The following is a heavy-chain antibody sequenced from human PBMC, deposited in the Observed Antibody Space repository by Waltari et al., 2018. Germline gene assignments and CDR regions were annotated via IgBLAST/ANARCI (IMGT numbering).Heavy chain of an antibody. J-gene: IGHJ4*02. CDR3: ARDLVVGSGDY. D-gene: IGHD1-26*01. V-gene: IGHV1-2*02. CDR1: GYTFTGYQ. Sequence: QVHLVQSGAEVKKPGASVKVSCKASGYTFTGYQIHWVRQAPGQGLEWMGWINPNSGGTNYAQNFQGRVTITRDTSIRTAHMELSRLRSDDTAMYYCARDLVVGSGDYWGQGTLVTVSS. CDR2: INPNSGGT.